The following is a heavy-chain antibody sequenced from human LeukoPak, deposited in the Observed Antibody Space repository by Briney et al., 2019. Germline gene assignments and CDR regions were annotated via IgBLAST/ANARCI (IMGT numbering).Heavy chain of an antibody. CDR1: GGSISSYY. Sequence: PSETLSLTCTVSGGSISSYYWSWIRQPPGKGLEWIGYIYYSGGTNYNPSLKSRVTISVDTSKNQFSLKLSSVTAADTAVYYCARHPGATWPFDYWGQGTLVTVSS. V-gene: IGHV4-59*08. D-gene: IGHD1-26*01. J-gene: IGHJ4*02. CDR2: IYYSGGT. CDR3: ARHPGATWPFDY.